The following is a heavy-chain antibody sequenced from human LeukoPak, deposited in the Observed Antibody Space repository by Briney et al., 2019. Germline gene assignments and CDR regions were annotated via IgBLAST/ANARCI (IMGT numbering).Heavy chain of an antibody. CDR3: ARVRLDYTDYFDY. D-gene: IGHD3-3*01. Sequence: SETLSLTCTVSGGSISSSSYYWSWIRQPAGKGLEWIGRIYTSGSTNYNPSLKSRVTISVDTSKNQFSLKLSSVTAADTAVYYCARVRLDYTDYFDYWGQGTLVTVSS. J-gene: IGHJ4*02. CDR1: GGSISSSSYY. V-gene: IGHV4-61*02. CDR2: IYTSGST.